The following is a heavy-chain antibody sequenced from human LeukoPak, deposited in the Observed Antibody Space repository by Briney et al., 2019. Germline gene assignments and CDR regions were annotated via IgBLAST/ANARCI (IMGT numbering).Heavy chain of an antibody. CDR1: GFTFNTYA. Sequence: GGSLRLSCAASGFTFNTYAMSWVRQAPGKGLEWVSAMSGSGGRTYYADSVKGRFTISRDNSKNTLYLQMNSLRAEDTAVYYCAKDYDSSGYYLENWGQGTLVTVSS. D-gene: IGHD3-22*01. CDR2: MSGSGGRT. V-gene: IGHV3-23*01. CDR3: AKDYDSSGYYLEN. J-gene: IGHJ4*02.